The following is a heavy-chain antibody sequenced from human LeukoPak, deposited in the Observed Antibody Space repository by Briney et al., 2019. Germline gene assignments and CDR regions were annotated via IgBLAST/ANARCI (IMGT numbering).Heavy chain of an antibody. Sequence: SENLSLTCTVSGGSISSYYWSWIRQPPGKGLEWIGYIYYSGSTNYNPSLKSRVTISVDTSKNQFSLKLSSVTAADTAVYYCAGASRNIRAFDYWGQGTLVTVSS. CDR1: GGSISSYY. D-gene: IGHD2-2*02. CDR3: AGASRNIRAFDY. J-gene: IGHJ4*02. V-gene: IGHV4-59*01. CDR2: IYYSGST.